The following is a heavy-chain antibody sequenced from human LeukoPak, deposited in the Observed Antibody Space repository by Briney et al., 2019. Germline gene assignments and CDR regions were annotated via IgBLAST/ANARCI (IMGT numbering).Heavy chain of an antibody. J-gene: IGHJ4*02. D-gene: IGHD6-19*01. CDR3: AKGTGEQWLARPTWYFDY. CDR1: GFTFANAW. Sequence: KPGGSLRLSCATSGFTFANAWLSWVRQAPGEGLQWVGHIKSQTEGATTDYATPVKGRFTIWRDDSANTLYLQMNSLRAEDTAVYYCAKGTGEQWLARPTWYFDYWGQGTLVTVSS. CDR2: IKSQTEGATT. V-gene: IGHV3-15*01.